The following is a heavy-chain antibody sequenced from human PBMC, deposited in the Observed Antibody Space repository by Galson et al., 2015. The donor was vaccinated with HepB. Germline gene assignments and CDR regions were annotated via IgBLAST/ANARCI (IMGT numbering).Heavy chain of an antibody. CDR2: TYYRSKWYN. J-gene: IGHJ4*02. V-gene: IGHV6-1*01. Sequence: CAISGDSVSSNSAAWNWIRQSPSRGLEWLGRTYYRSKWYNDYAVSVKSRITINPDTSKNQFSLQLNSVTPEDTAVYYCARGTRLSSWPAFDYWGQGTLVTVSS. D-gene: IGHD6-13*01. CDR1: GDSVSSNSAA. CDR3: ARGTRLSSWPAFDY.